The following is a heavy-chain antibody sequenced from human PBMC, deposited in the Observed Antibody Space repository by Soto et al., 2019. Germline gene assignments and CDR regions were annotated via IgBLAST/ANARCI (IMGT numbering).Heavy chain of an antibody. CDR1: GFTFSSYA. CDR2: ISYDGSNK. D-gene: IGHD3-22*01. CDR3: ARVLDMIVVGSGMDV. V-gene: IGHV3-30-3*01. Sequence: QVQLVESGGGVVQPGRSLRLSCAASGFTFSSYAMHWVRQAPGKGLEWVAVISYDGSNKYYADSVKGRFTISRDNSKNTLYLQRNSLRAEDTAVYYCARVLDMIVVGSGMDVWGQGTTVTVSS. J-gene: IGHJ6*02.